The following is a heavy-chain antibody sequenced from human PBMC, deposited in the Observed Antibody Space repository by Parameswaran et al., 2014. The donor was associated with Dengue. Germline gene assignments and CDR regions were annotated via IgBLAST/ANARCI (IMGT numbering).Heavy chain of an antibody. J-gene: IGHJ6*02. CDR3: ARDSRIVAGRYYYYYGMDV. CDR1: GFTVSSNY. D-gene: IGHD5-12*01. Sequence: QAGGRLKISCAASGFTVSSNYMSWVRQAPGKGLEWVSVIYSGGSTYYADSVKGRFTISRDNSKNTLYLQMNSLRAEDTAVYYCARDSRIVAGRYYYYYGMDVWGQGTTVTVSS. CDR2: IYSGGST. V-gene: IGHV3-53*01.